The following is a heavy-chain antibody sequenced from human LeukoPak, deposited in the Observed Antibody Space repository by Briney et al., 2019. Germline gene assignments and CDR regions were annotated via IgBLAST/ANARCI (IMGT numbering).Heavy chain of an antibody. CDR1: GFTFSSYA. V-gene: IGHV3-30*04. Sequence: PGGSLRLSCAASGFTFSSYAMHWVRQAPGKGLEWVAVISYDGSNKYYADSVKGRFTISRDNSKNTLYLQMNSLRAEDTAVYYCARDSRTYYYGSGYNWFDPWGQGTLVTVPS. CDR2: ISYDGSNK. CDR3: ARDSRTYYYGSGYNWFDP. D-gene: IGHD3-10*01. J-gene: IGHJ5*02.